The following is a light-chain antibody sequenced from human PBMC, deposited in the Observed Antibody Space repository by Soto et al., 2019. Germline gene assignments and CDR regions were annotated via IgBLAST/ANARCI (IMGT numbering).Light chain of an antibody. CDR1: QSLLHPNGGTY. CDR3: MQALQPPRT. CDR2: LTS. J-gene: IGKJ1*01. Sequence: DIVMTQSPLSLPVTPGEPASISCRSSQSLLHPNGGTYLEWYLQKPGQSPQLLIYLTSSRASGVRDRFTGSGSGTYFTLKIRRVGAEDVGVYYCMQALQPPRTFGRGTKVEIK. V-gene: IGKV2-28*01.